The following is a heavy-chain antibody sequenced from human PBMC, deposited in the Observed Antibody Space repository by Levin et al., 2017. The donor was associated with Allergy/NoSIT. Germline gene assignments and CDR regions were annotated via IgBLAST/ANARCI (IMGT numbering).Heavy chain of an antibody. CDR3: TRDPGRGYGMDV. J-gene: IGHJ6*02. Sequence: PSETLSLTCAISGDSVSSNTAAWNWIRQSPSRGLEWLGRTHFRSKWINEYAESVKSRISVNPDTSKNQFSLHLNSVTPDDTAVYYCTRDPGRGYGMDVWGQGTTVTVSS. CDR1: GDSVSSNTAA. CDR2: THFRSKWIN. V-gene: IGHV6-1*01.